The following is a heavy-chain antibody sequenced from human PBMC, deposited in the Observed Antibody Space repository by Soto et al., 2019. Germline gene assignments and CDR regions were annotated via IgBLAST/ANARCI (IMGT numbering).Heavy chain of an antibody. V-gene: IGHV3-30-3*01. Sequence: GGSLRLSCAASGFTFSSYAMHWVHQAPGKGLEWVAVISYDGSNKYYADSVKGRFTISRDNSKNTLYLQMNSLRAEDTAVYYCARGAGYSYGFLDYWGQGTLVTVSS. D-gene: IGHD5-18*01. CDR1: GFTFSSYA. CDR3: ARGAGYSYGFLDY. J-gene: IGHJ4*02. CDR2: ISYDGSNK.